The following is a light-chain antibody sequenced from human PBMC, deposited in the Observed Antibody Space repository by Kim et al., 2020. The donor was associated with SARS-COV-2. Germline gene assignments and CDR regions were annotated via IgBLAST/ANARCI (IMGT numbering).Light chain of an antibody. V-gene: IGKV3-11*01. J-gene: IGKJ1*01. CDR2: VAA. Sequence: ATLSLCQGERAPLTCRESQSVSSYLAWYQQKPGQAPRLLIYVAANRATGIPARFSGSGSGTGFTLTISSLEPEDFAVYYCQQPAAFGQGTKVDIK. CDR3: QQPAA. CDR1: QSVSSY.